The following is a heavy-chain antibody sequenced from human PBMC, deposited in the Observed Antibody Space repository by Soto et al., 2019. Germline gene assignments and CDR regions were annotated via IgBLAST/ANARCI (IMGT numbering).Heavy chain of an antibody. D-gene: IGHD5-18*01. Sequence: QVQLQESGPGLVKPSQTLSLSCTVSGGSISSSAYYWSWIRQHPGKGLEWIGYISHSGSTYYTPSLKSRGIISADTSKNQFSLNLTSVTAAGTAVYYCAREYTYGSNFFGCWGQGALVTVSS. V-gene: IGHV4-31*03. J-gene: IGHJ4*02. CDR2: ISHSGST. CDR1: GGSISSSAYY. CDR3: AREYTYGSNFFGC.